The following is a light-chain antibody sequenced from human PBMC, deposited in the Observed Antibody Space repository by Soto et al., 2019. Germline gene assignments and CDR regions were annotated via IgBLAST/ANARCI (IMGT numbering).Light chain of an antibody. V-gene: IGKV1-12*01. Sequence: DIQMTQSPSSVSASVGDRVTITCRASQGISKFLAWYQQKPGKAPKLLIYAASSLQSGVPSRSSGSGTGTDFTLTIDSLQPEDFAPYHCRQGNSFPPWLTFGGGTKVEIK. CDR3: RQGNSFPPWLT. J-gene: IGKJ4*01. CDR1: QGISKF. CDR2: AAS.